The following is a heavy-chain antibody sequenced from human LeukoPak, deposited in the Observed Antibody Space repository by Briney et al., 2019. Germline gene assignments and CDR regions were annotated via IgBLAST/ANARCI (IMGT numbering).Heavy chain of an antibody. CDR1: GFIFSTYG. CDR3: AEDQKLQPFHY. J-gene: IGHJ4*02. D-gene: IGHD1-1*01. CDR2: IQFDGTDE. Sequence: PGGSLRLSCTASGFIFSTYGMHWVRQAPGKGLEWVAFIQFDGTDEHYADSVKGRFTISRDNSKNTLYLQMNSLRPEDTSVYYCAEDQKLQPFHYWGQGTLVTVSS. V-gene: IGHV3-30*02.